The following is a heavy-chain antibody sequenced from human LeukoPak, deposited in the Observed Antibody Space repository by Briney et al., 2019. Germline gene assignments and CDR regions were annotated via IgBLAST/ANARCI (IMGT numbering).Heavy chain of an antibody. J-gene: IGHJ6*02. Sequence: ASVKVSCKASGYTFTGYYMHWVRQATGQGLEWMGWMNPNSGNTGYAQKFQGRVTMTRNTSISTAYMELSSLRSEDTAVYYCARDEDSNYSHYYYYGMDVWGQGTTVTVSS. CDR1: GYTFTGYY. CDR3: ARDEDSNYSHYYYYGMDV. D-gene: IGHD4-11*01. V-gene: IGHV1-8*02. CDR2: MNPNSGNT.